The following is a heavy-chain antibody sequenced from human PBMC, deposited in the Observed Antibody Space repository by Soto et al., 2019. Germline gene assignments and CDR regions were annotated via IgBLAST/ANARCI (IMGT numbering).Heavy chain of an antibody. CDR1: GYSFTSYG. D-gene: IGHD3-9*01. CDR3: ARENDILTGYYSPLFDF. V-gene: IGHV1-18*01. Sequence: PGESLKISCKGSGYSFTSYGISWVRQAPGQGLEWMGWISAYNGNTNYAQKLQGRVTMTTDTSTSTAYMELRSLRSDDTAVYYCARENDILTGYYSPLFDFWGQGTLVTVSS. CDR2: ISAYNGNT. J-gene: IGHJ4*02.